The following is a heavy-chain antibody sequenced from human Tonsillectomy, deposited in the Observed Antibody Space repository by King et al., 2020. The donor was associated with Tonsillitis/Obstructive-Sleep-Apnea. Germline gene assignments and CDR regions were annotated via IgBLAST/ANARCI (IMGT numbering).Heavy chain of an antibody. CDR1: EFTFSSYA. V-gene: IGHV3-30*04. J-gene: IGHJ3*02. CDR2: ISYDGSNK. D-gene: IGHD6-19*01. CDR3: ARDRGAYSSGWSDDAFDI. Sequence: QVQLVESGGGVVQRGRSLRLSCAASEFTFSSYAMHWVRQAPGKGLEWVAVISYDGSNKYYADSVKGRFTISRDNSKNTLYLQMNSLRAEDTAVYYCARDRGAYSSGWSDDAFDIWGQGTMVTVSS.